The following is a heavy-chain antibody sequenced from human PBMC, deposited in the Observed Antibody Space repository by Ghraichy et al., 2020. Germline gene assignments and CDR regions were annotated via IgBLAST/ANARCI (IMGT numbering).Heavy chain of an antibody. CDR2: ISAYNGNT. V-gene: IGHV1-18*01. J-gene: IGHJ4*02. D-gene: IGHD3-10*01. Sequence: ASVKVSCKASGYTFTSYGIGWVRQAPGQGLEWMGWISAYNGNTNYAQKLQGRVTMTTDTSTSTAYMELRSLRSDDTAVYYCARDPTRYGSGNGNPNDYWGQGTLVTVSS. CDR1: GYTFTSYG. CDR3: ARDPTRYGSGNGNPNDY.